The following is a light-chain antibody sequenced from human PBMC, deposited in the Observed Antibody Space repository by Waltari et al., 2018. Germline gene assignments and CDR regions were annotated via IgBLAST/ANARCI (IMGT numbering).Light chain of an antibody. V-gene: IGKV3-20*01. CDR1: QSVGRT. J-gene: IGKJ1*01. Sequence: EIVLTQSPGTLSLSQGERATLSCRASQSVGRTLAWYQQKPGQAPRLLIYGASSRATDIPDRFSGSGSGTDFSLTINRLEPEDFAVYFCQHYVRLPATFGQGTKVEIK. CDR3: QHYVRLPAT. CDR2: GAS.